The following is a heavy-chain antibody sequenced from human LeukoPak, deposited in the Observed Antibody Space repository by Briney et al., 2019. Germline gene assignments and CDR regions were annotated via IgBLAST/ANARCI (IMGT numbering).Heavy chain of an antibody. CDR2: ISAYNGNT. J-gene: IGHJ4*02. D-gene: IGHD3-10*01. Sequence: ASVKVSCKASGYTFTSYGISWVRQAPGQGLEWMGWISAYNGNTNYAKKLQARVTMTTDTSTSRAYIERRSLICDDTALYYCARESYNSGSYYNDYWGQGTLVTVSS. CDR3: ARESYNSGSYYNDY. CDR1: GYTFTSYG. V-gene: IGHV1-18*01.